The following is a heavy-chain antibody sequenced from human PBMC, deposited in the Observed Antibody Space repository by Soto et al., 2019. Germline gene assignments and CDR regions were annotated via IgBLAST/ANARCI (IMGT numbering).Heavy chain of an antibody. CDR1: GGTFSSYA. J-gene: IGHJ4*02. D-gene: IGHD5-18*01. V-gene: IGHV1-69*13. CDR3: ASGRGYSYGSFDY. Sequence: ASVKVSCKASGGTFSSYAISWVRQAPGQGLEWMGGIIPIFGTANYAQKFQGRVTITADESTSTAYMELSSLRSEDTAVYYCASGRGYSYGSFDYWGQGTLVPVSS. CDR2: IIPIFGTA.